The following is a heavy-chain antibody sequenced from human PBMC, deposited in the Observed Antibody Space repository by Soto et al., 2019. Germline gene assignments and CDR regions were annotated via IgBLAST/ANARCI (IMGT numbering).Heavy chain of an antibody. CDR3: TVAGMLGLPYFEN. CDR2: INAGHGAT. D-gene: IGHD6-19*01. J-gene: IGHJ4*02. Sequence: GASVKVSCKTSGDTLTTYAIHWVRQAPGQRLEWMGWINAGHGATKYSQKFQGRVTITRDPSASTAYMELSSLRSEDTAVYYCTVAGMLGLPYFENWGQGTQVTVSS. CDR1: GDTLTTYA. V-gene: IGHV1-3*01.